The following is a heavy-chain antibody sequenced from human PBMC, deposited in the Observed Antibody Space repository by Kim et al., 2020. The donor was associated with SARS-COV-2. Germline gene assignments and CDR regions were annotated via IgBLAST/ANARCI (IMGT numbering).Heavy chain of an antibody. CDR3: ASLLGYYDSSGYYYV. V-gene: IGHV3-30*07. J-gene: IGHJ4*02. D-gene: IGHD3-22*01. Sequence: NSVKGRFTISRDNPKNTLYLQMDSLRAEDTAVYYCASLLGYYDSSGYYYVWGQGTLVTVSS.